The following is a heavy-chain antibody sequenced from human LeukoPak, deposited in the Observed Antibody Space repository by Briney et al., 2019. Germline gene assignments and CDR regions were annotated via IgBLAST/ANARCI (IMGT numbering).Heavy chain of an antibody. J-gene: IGHJ5*02. D-gene: IGHD3-9*01. CDR2: INHSGST. Sequence: SETLSLTCAVYGGSFSGYYWSWIRQPPGKGLEWIGEINHSGSTNYNPSLKSRVTISVDTSKNQFSLKLSSVTAADTAVYYCARGGYDILTGYPYPNWFDPWGQGTLVTVSS. CDR3: ARGGYDILTGYPYPNWFDP. CDR1: GGSFSGYY. V-gene: IGHV4-34*01.